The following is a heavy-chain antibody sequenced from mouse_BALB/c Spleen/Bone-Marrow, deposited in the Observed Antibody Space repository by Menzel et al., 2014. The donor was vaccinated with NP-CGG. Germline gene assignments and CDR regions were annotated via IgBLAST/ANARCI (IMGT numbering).Heavy chain of an antibody. J-gene: IGHJ2*01. V-gene: IGHV5-9-1*01. CDR3: ARHGITRLLDY. Sequence: EVMLVESGGGFVKPGGSLKLSCAASGFTFSSYAMSWVRQAPEKRLEWVATISSGGSYTYYPDSVKGRFTISRDNAKNTMYLQMSSLRSEDTAMYYCARHGITRLLDYWGQGTTLTVSS. D-gene: IGHD2-4*01. CDR1: GFTFSSYA. CDR2: ISSGGSYT.